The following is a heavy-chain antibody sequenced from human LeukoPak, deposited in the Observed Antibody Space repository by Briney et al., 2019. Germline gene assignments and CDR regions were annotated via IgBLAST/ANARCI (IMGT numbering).Heavy chain of an antibody. D-gene: IGHD1-7*01. V-gene: IGHV4-61*08. CDR1: GVSISSGGYY. CDR2: IYYSGST. J-gene: IGHJ6*02. Sequence: KSSETLSLTCTVSGVSISSGGYYWSWIRQPPGKGLEWIGYIYYSGSTNYNPSLKSRVTISVDTSKNQFSLKLSSVTAADTAVYHCARDNWNYGSSMDVWGQGTTVTVSS. CDR3: ARDNWNYGSSMDV.